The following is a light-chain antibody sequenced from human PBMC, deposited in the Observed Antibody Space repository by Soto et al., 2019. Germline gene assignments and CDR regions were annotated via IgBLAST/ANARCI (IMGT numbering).Light chain of an antibody. J-gene: IGLJ7*01. CDR1: SSNIGSNT. V-gene: IGLV1-44*01. Sequence: QSVLTQPPSASGTPGQRVTISCSGSSSNIGSNTVNWYQQLPGTAPKLLIYSNNQRPSGVPARFSGSKSGTSASLAISGLQSDDEADYYCAAWDDSLNGPVFGGGTQLTVL. CDR2: SNN. CDR3: AAWDDSLNGPV.